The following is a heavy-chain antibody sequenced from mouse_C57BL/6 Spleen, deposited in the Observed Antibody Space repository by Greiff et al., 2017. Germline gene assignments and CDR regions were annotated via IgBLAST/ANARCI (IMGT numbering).Heavy chain of an antibody. CDR3: ARRRGYDAMDY. V-gene: IGHV5-17*01. J-gene: IGHJ4*01. CDR1: GFTFSDYG. Sequence: EVKLVESGGGLVKPGGSLKLSCAASGFTFSDYGMHWVRQAPEKGLEWVAYISSGSSTIYYADTVKGRFTISRDNAKNTLFLQMTSLRSEDTAMYCWARRRGYDAMDYWGQGTSVTVST. CDR2: ISSGSSTI.